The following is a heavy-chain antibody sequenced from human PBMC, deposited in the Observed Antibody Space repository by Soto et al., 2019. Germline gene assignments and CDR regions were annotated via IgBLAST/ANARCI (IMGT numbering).Heavy chain of an antibody. CDR1: GGSISSSSYY. J-gene: IGHJ4*02. Sequence: SETLSLTCTLSGGSISSSSYYCGWIRQPPGKGLEWIGSIYYSGSTYYNPSLKSRVTISVDTSKNQFSLKLSSVTAADTAVYYCSPLEDYGDGNGRDYWGQGTLVTVSS. V-gene: IGHV4-39*01. CDR3: SPLEDYGDGNGRDY. D-gene: IGHD4-17*01. CDR2: IYYSGST.